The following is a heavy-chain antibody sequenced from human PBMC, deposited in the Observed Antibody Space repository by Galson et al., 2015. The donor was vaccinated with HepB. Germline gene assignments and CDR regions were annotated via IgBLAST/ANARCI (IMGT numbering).Heavy chain of an antibody. J-gene: IGHJ4*02. D-gene: IGHD6-19*01. CDR2: ISQSGTYT. Sequence: SLRLSCAASGFTFSDYYMSWIRQAPGKGLEWISYISQSGTYTNYADSVKGRFTISRDNAQNSLYLQINSLRAEDTAVYYCAKDTFPGTGWYQEYDYWGQGTLVTVSS. V-gene: IGHV3-11*06. CDR3: AKDTFPGTGWYQEYDY. CDR1: GFTFSDYY.